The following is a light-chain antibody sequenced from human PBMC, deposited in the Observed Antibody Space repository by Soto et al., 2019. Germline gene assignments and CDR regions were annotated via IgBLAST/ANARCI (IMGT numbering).Light chain of an antibody. CDR3: QQRSNWPSTWT. CDR2: DAS. Sequence: EIVLTQSPATLSLSPGERATLSCRASQSVSSYLAWYQHKPGQAPRLLIYDASKRATGIPARFSGSGSGTDFTLTISSLEPEDCEVYYCQQRSNWPSTWTFGQGTRVEIK. CDR1: QSVSSY. J-gene: IGKJ1*01. V-gene: IGKV3-11*01.